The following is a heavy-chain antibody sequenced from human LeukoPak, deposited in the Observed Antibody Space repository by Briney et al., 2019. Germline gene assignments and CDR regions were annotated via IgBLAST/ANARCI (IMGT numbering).Heavy chain of an antibody. Sequence: ASVTVSCTASGYTFTGYYMHWVRQAPGQGLEWMGWINPNSGGTNYAQKFQGRVTMTRDTSISTAYMELSRLRSDDTAVYYCVSIGIYSSGWSTAGYFDYWGQGTLVTVSS. CDR3: VSIGIYSSGWSTAGYFDY. J-gene: IGHJ4*02. V-gene: IGHV1-2*02. CDR1: GYTFTGYY. CDR2: INPNSGGT. D-gene: IGHD6-19*01.